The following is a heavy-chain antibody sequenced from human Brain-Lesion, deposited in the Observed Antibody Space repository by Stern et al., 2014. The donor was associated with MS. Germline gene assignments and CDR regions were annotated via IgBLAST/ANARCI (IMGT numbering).Heavy chain of an antibody. CDR2: INRDGSDT. CDR1: GFNFSSYW. J-gene: IGHJ4*02. CDR3: ARGVGDY. D-gene: IGHD3-16*01. V-gene: IGHV3-74*02. Sequence: EVHLVESGEGLVQPGGSLRLSCAPSGFNFSSYWMHWVRQFPEKGLFWVSQINRDGSDTSYADSVKGRFSISRDNIRNMLYLRMTSLRAEDTAVYYCARGVGDYWGQGARVTVSS.